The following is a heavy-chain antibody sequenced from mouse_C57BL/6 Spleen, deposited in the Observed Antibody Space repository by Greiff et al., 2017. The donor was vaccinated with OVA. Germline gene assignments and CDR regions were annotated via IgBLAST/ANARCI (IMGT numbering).Heavy chain of an antibody. CDR1: GYTFTSYG. V-gene: IGHV1-81*01. D-gene: IGHD2-1*01. CDR2: IYPRSGNT. J-gene: IGHJ1*03. Sequence: VQGVESGAELARPGASVKLSCKASGYTFTSYGISWVKQRTGQGLEWIGEIYPRSGNTYYNEKFKGKATLTADKSSSTAYMELRSLTSEDSAVYVCARHGNYWYLDVWGTGTTVTVSS. CDR3: ARHGNYWYLDV.